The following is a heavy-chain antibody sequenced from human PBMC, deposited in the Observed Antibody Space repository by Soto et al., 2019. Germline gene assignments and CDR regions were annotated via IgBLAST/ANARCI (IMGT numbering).Heavy chain of an antibody. Sequence: QITLKESGPTRVKPTQTLTLTCTFSGFSLSTSGVGVGWIRQPPGTALERLALIYWDDDKRYSPSLKSSLTITQDTSQNQVVLTMTNMDPVDTATYYCAHRAGRQGNWNGGYFDFWGQGALVTVSS. CDR1: GFSLSTSGVG. CDR3: AHRAGRQGNWNGGYFDF. V-gene: IGHV2-5*02. J-gene: IGHJ4*02. D-gene: IGHD1-1*01. CDR2: IYWDDDK.